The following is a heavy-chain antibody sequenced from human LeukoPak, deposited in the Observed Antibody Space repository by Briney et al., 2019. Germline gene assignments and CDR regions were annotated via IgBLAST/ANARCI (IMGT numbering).Heavy chain of an antibody. CDR1: GGSISSYY. CDR3: ARGSSYDILTGYYLPDAFDI. D-gene: IGHD3-9*01. V-gene: IGHV4-4*07. CDR2: IYTGGST. Sequence: PSETLSLTCTASGGSISSYYWSWIRQPAGKGLEWIGRIYTGGSTNYNPSLKSRVTMSVDTSKNQFSLKLSSVTAADTAVYYCARGSSYDILTGYYLPDAFDIWGQGTMVTVSS. J-gene: IGHJ3*02.